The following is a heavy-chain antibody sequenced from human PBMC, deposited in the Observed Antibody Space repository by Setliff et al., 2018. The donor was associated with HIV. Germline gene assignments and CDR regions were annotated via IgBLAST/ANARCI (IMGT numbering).Heavy chain of an antibody. CDR2: IYYTGST. CDR1: GGSFSDYY. D-gene: IGHD6-19*01. J-gene: IGHJ5*02. V-gene: IGHV4-59*08. Sequence: SETLSLTCVVYGGSFSDYYWSWIRQPPGKGLEWIGYIYYTGSTNYNPSLKSRVIVAIDTPQNQFFLRLTSVTAADTAVYFCARRPYSSGRFDPWGQGTLVTVSS. CDR3: ARRPYSSGRFDP.